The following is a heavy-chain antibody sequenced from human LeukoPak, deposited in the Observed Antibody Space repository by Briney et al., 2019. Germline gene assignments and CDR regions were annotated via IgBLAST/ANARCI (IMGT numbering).Heavy chain of an antibody. CDR1: GFTFSNAW. D-gene: IGHD6-13*01. CDR3: ARDQYSSSWYDPSGYYYGMDV. CDR2: IKSKTDGGTT. V-gene: IGHV3-15*01. Sequence: GGSLRLSCAASGFTFSNAWMSWVRQAPGKGLEWVGRIKSKTDGGTTDYAAPVKGRFTISRDDSKNTLYLQMNSLRAEDTAVYYCARDQYSSSWYDPSGYYYGMDVWGQGTTVTVSS. J-gene: IGHJ6*02.